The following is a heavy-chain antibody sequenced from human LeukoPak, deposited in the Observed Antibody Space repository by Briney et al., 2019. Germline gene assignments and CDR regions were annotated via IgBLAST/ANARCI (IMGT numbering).Heavy chain of an antibody. D-gene: IGHD5-24*01. CDR1: GFTFSDYY. CDR3: AKDHIRDGYNYGYWYFDL. CDR2: ISGSGVST. J-gene: IGHJ2*01. Sequence: GGSLRLSCAASGFTFSDYYMSWVRQAPGKGLEWVSAISGSGVSTYSADSVKGRFTISRDNSKNTLYLQMNSLRAEDTAVYYCAKDHIRDGYNYGYWYFDLWGRGTLVTVSS. V-gene: IGHV3-23*01.